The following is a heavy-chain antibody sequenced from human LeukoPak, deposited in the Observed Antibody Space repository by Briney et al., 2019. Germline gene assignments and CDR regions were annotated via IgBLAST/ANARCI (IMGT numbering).Heavy chain of an antibody. CDR2: ISYDGSNK. CDR3: ARGQYYYDSSGYYNWFDP. V-gene: IGHV3-30*03. D-gene: IGHD3-22*01. Sequence: GGSLRLSCAASGFTFSSYGMHWVRQAPGKGLEWVAVISYDGSNKYYADSVKGRFTISRDNSKNTLYLQMNSLRAEDTAVYYCARGQYYYDSSGYYNWFDPWGQGTLVTVSS. CDR1: GFTFSSYG. J-gene: IGHJ5*02.